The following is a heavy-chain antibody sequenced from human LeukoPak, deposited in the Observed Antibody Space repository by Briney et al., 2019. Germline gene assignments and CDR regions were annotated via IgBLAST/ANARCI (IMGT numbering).Heavy chain of an antibody. V-gene: IGHV3-30*18. CDR2: ISYDGSDK. J-gene: IGHJ4*02. CDR1: EFSFSTYG. D-gene: IGHD2-2*03. CDR3: AKGLGRILLWVLDH. Sequence: PGGSLRLSCAASEFSFSTYGMHWVRQAPGKGLEWVAVISYDGSDKYYADSVKGRFTISRDNSKSTLFLQMNSLRPEDTAVYYCAKGLGRILLWVLDHWGQGSLVTVSS.